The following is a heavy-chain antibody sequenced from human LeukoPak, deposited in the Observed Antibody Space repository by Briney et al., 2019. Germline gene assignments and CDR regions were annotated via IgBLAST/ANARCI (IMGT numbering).Heavy chain of an antibody. J-gene: IGHJ4*02. V-gene: IGHV3-74*01. CDR3: ARACSFGSCHAGDY. CDR2: IHSDGSST. CDR1: GFTFSTNR. D-gene: IGHD2-15*01. Sequence: GESLRLSCAASGFTFSTNRLHRVRQAPGKRLTRVSRIHSDGSSTSHADSVKGRFTISRDNARSTLYLQMNSLRAEDTAVYYCARACSFGSCHAGDYWVQGILVTVSS.